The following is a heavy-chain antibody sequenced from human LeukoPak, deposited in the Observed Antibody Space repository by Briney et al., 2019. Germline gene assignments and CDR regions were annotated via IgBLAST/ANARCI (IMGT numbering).Heavy chain of an antibody. J-gene: IGHJ5*02. CDR1: GFTFDDYA. CDR2: ISWNSGSI. CDR3: AKGTGYSYRNNWFDP. V-gene: IGHV3-9*01. D-gene: IGHD5-18*01. Sequence: GGSLRLSCAASGFTFDDYAMHWVRQVPGKGLEWVSGISWNSGSIGYAASVTGRFTISRDNAKNSLYLQMNSLRAEDTALYYCAKGTGYSYRNNWFDPWGQGTLVTVSS.